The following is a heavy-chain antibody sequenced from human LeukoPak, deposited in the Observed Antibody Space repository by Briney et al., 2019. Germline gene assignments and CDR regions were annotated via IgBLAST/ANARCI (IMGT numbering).Heavy chain of an antibody. J-gene: IGHJ3*02. CDR3: ARRPPRFAFDI. CDR1: GYSISSGYY. V-gene: IGHV4-38-2*02. CDR2: IYHSGST. Sequence: PSETLSLTCTVSGYSISSGYYWGWIRQPPGKGLEWIGSIYHSGSTYYNPSLKSRVTISVDTSKNQFSLKLSSVTAADTAVYYCARRPPRFAFDIWGQGTMVTVSS. D-gene: IGHD3-10*01.